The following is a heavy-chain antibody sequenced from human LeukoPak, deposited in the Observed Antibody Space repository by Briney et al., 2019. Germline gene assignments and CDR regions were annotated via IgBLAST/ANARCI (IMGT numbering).Heavy chain of an antibody. CDR3: VIGYSSGWGYFDY. CDR2: TSSNGGST. D-gene: IGHD6-19*01. V-gene: IGHV3-64D*09. Sequence: PGGSLRLSCSASGFTFSSYAMHWVRQAPGKGLEYVSATSSNGGSTYYADSVKGRFTISRDNSKNTLYLQMSSLRAEDTAVYYCVIGYSSGWGYFDYWGQGTLVTVSS. J-gene: IGHJ4*02. CDR1: GFTFSSYA.